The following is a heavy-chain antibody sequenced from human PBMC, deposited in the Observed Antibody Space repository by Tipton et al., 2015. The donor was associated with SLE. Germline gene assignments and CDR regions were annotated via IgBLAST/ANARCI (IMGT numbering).Heavy chain of an antibody. CDR2: IYYSGST. J-gene: IGHJ4*02. CDR3: ARGPFWSGSWDY. V-gene: IGHV4-39*07. D-gene: IGHD3-3*01. Sequence: TLSLTCTVSGGSISSSSYYWGWIRQPPGKGLEWIGSIYYSGSTYYNPSLKSRVTISVDTSKNQFSLKLSSETAADTAVYYCARGPFWSGSWDYWGQGTLVTVSS. CDR1: GGSISSSSYY.